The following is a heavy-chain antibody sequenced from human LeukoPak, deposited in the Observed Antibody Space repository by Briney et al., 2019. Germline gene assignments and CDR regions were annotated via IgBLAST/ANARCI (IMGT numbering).Heavy chain of an antibody. J-gene: IGHJ4*02. CDR3: ARHMYGDYVSNFDY. V-gene: IGHV4-34*01. CDR2: INHSGST. CDR1: GGSFSGYY. D-gene: IGHD4-17*01. Sequence: PSETLSLTCAVYGGSFSGYYWSWIRQPPGKGLEWIGEINHSGSTNYNPSLKSRVTISVDTSKNQFSLKLSSVTAADTAVYYCARHMYGDYVSNFDYWGQGTLVTVSS.